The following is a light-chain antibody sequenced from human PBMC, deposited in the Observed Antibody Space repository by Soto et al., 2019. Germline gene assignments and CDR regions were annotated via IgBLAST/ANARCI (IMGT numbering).Light chain of an antibody. Sequence: SYELTQPPSVSVSPGQTASITCSGDKLGDKYACWYQQKPGQSPVLVIYQDSKRPSSIPGRFSGSNSGNTATLTISGTQAMDEADYYCQAWDSSTPVVFGGGTKVTVL. J-gene: IGLJ2*01. CDR2: QDS. V-gene: IGLV3-1*01. CDR1: KLGDKY. CDR3: QAWDSSTPVV.